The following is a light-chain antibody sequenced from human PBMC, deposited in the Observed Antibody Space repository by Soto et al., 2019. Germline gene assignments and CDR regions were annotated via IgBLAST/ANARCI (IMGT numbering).Light chain of an antibody. Sequence: QSALTQPASVSGSPGQSITISCTGTSSDVGNYNYVSWYQQHPDKAPQVLIYEVSNRPSGVSNRFSGSKSANTASLTISGLQAEDEADYYCSSFTSSSTLVFGTGTKVTVL. CDR1: SSDVGNYNY. J-gene: IGLJ1*01. V-gene: IGLV2-14*01. CDR3: SSFTSSSTLV. CDR2: EVS.